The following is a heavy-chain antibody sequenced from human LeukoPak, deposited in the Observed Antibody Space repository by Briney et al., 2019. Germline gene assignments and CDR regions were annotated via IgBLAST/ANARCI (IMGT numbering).Heavy chain of an antibody. D-gene: IGHD3-9*01. CDR3: ARDPPMSRYFDWLRGKPSYYFDY. CDR2: ISSSGSTI. Sequence: PGGSLRLSCAASGFTFSSYEMNWVRQAPGKGLEWVSYISSSGSTIYYADSVKGRFTISRDNAKNSLYLQMNSLRAEDTAVYYCARDPPMSRYFDWLRGKPSYYFDYWGQGTLVTVSS. J-gene: IGHJ4*02. CDR1: GFTFSSYE. V-gene: IGHV3-48*03.